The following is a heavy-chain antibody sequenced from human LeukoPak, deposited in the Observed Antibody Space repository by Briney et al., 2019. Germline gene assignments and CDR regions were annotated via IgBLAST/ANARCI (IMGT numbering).Heavy chain of an antibody. V-gene: IGHV4-34*01. Sequence: SETLSLTCAVYGGSFSGYYWSWIRQPPGKGLEWIGEINHSGSTNYNPSLKSRVTISVDTSKNQFSLKLSSVTAADTAVYYCARRFGYSNYYYYYYYMDVWGKGTTVTVSS. CDR2: INHSGST. D-gene: IGHD4-11*01. J-gene: IGHJ6*03. CDR3: ARRFGYSNYYYYYYYMDV. CDR1: GGSFSGYY.